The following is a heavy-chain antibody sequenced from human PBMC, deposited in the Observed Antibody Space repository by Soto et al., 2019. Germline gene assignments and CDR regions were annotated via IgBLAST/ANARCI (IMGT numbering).Heavy chain of an antibody. CDR3: ARDEDCSSTSCYGLYYYYGMDV. CDR2: ISAYNGNT. Sequence: QVQLVQSGAEVKKPGASVKVSCKASGYTFTSYGISWVRQAPGQGLEWMGWISAYNGNTNYAQKLQGRVTMTTDTSTRTAYMELRGLRSDDTAVYYCARDEDCSSTSCYGLYYYYGMDVWGQGTTVTVSS. V-gene: IGHV1-18*01. D-gene: IGHD2-2*01. CDR1: GYTFTSYG. J-gene: IGHJ6*02.